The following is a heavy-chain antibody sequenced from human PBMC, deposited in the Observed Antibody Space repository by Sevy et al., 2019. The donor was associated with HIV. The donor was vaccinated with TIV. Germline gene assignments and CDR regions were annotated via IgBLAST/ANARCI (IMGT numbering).Heavy chain of an antibody. CDR1: GFTFSSYA. V-gene: IGHV3-30-3*01. CDR3: ARDYYYGSGSYYPPLPDY. Sequence: GGSLRLSCAASGFTFSSYAIHWVRQAPGKGLEWVAVISYDGSNKYYADSVKGRFTISRDNSKNTLYLQMNSLRPEDTAVYYCARDYYYGSGSYYPPLPDYWGQGTLVTVSS. CDR2: ISYDGSNK. J-gene: IGHJ4*02. D-gene: IGHD3-10*01.